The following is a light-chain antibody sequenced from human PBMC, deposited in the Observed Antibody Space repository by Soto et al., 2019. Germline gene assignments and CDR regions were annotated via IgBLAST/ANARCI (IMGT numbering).Light chain of an antibody. Sequence: DIQMTQSPSTLSGSVGDRVTITCRASQTISSWLAWYQQKPGKAPKLLIYKASTLKSGVPSRVSGSGSGTEFTLTISSLQPDAFATYYCQHYNSYSDAFGQANKVHLK. CDR3: QHYNSYSDA. CDR1: QTISSW. CDR2: KAS. J-gene: IGKJ1*01. V-gene: IGKV1-5*03.